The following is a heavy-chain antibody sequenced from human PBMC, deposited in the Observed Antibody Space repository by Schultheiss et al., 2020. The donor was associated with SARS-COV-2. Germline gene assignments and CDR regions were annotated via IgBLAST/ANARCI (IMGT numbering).Heavy chain of an antibody. D-gene: IGHD3-3*01. CDR3: ATSTIPDYYYYYMDV. J-gene: IGHJ6*03. Sequence: SETLSLTCTVSGGSISSYYWSWIRQPPGKGLEWIGYIYYSGSTYYNPSLKSRVTISVDTSKNQFSLKLSSVTAADTAVYYCATSTIPDYYYYYMDVWGKGTTVTVSS. CDR1: GGSISSYY. CDR2: IYYSGST. V-gene: IGHV4-59*04.